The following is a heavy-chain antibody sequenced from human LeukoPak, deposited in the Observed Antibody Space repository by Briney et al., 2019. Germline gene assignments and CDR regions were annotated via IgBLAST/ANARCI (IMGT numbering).Heavy chain of an antibody. CDR3: ARHERGKNAFNL. J-gene: IGHJ3*01. CDR1: GGSISSSSHY. V-gene: IGHV4-39*01. CDR2: FYYSGST. Sequence: PSETLSLTCTVSGGSISSSSHYWGWIRQPPGQGLEWIGSFYYSGSTYYNPSLKSLVTISVDTSKNQFSLKMSSVTAADTAVYYCARHERGKNAFNLWGQGTMVTVSS.